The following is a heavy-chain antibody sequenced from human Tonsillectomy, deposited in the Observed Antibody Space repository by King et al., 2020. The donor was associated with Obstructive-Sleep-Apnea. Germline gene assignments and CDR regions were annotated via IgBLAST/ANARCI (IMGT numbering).Heavy chain of an antibody. CDR2: SISSSSTI. J-gene: IGHJ3*02. CDR3: AREHYYDSSGFAFDI. CDR1: GFTFSSYS. Sequence: VQLVESGGGLVQPGGSLRLSCAASGFTFSSYSMNWVLQAPGKGLEWVSYSISSSSTIYYADSLKGRFTISRDNAKNSLYLQMNSLRAEDTAVYYCAREHYYDSSGFAFDIWGQGTMVTVSS. D-gene: IGHD3-22*01. V-gene: IGHV3-48*04.